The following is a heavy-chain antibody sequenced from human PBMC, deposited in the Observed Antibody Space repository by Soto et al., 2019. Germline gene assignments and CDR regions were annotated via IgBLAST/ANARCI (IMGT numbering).Heavy chain of an antibody. CDR2: IYPGDSDT. CDR3: TRQEETAMVNPSLYSGMDV. Sequence: PGESLKIYCKGSGYSFTRYWIGWVRQMPGKGLEWMGIIYPGDSDTRYSPSFQGQVTISADKSISTAYLQWSSLKASDTAMYYCTRQEETAMVNPSLYSGMDVWGQGTTVTVSS. D-gene: IGHD5-18*01. CDR1: GYSFTRYW. V-gene: IGHV5-51*01. J-gene: IGHJ6*02.